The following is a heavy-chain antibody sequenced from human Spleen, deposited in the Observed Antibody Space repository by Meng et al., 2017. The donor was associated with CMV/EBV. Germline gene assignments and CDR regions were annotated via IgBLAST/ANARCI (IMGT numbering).Heavy chain of an antibody. J-gene: IGHJ4*02. CDR3: ARDHHWGADY. V-gene: IGHV1-2*02. D-gene: IGHD3-16*01. CDR2: INPNSGGT. CDR1: GYTSTGHF. Sequence: ASVKVSCKASGYTSTGHFMHWVRQAPGQGLEWVGWINPNSGGTNYAQKFQGRVTMTRDTSISAAYMELNRLTSDDTAVYYCARDHHWGADYWGQGTLVTVSS.